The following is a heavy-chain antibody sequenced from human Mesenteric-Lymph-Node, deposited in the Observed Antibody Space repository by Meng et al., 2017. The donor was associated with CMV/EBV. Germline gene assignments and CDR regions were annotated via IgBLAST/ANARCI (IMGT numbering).Heavy chain of an antibody. CDR3: ARDIGVAAFDY. CDR1: GFTFSNYW. Sequence: LSLTCAASGFTFSNYWMSWVRQAPGKGPEWVANMNQDGSGKYYVDSVKGRFTISRDNAENSLYLQMNSLRADDTAVYYCARDIGVAAFDYWGLGTLVTVSS. J-gene: IGHJ4*02. CDR2: MNQDGSGK. D-gene: IGHD6-6*01. V-gene: IGHV3-7*01.